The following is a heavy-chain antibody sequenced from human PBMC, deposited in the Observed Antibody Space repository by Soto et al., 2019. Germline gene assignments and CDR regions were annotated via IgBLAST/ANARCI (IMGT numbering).Heavy chain of an antibody. CDR2: IYTSGNT. J-gene: IGHJ5*02. Sequence: SETLSLTFTVSGGSISNCYWSWIRQPAGKGLEWILRIYTSGNTNYNTSLKGRVTMSVDMSKNQFSLKLSSVAAADTAVYYCASDDNGDIGRAFHXWGQATLVTVSX. V-gene: IGHV4-4*07. CDR3: ASDDNGDIGRAFHX. CDR1: GGSISNCY. D-gene: IGHD4-17*01.